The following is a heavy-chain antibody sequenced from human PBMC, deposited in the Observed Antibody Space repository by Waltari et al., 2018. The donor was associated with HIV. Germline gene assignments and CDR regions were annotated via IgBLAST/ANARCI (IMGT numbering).Heavy chain of an antibody. V-gene: IGHV5-51*03. D-gene: IGHD4-4*01. J-gene: IGHJ6*02. CDR2: IYPGDSDT. CDR3: ARSGGYSNYFWRAGLDV. CDR1: GYSLTNHW. Sequence: EVQLVQSGAEVKKPGESLKISCKGFGYSLTNHWIGWVRQTPGKGLEWMGIIYPGDSDTRYSQSFEGRVTISVDKSITTAYLQWSSLKASDTAMYYCARSGGYSNYFWRAGLDVWGQGTTVTVSS.